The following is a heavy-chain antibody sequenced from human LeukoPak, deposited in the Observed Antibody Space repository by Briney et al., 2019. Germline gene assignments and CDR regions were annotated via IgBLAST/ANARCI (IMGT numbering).Heavy chain of an antibody. J-gene: IGHJ6*02. V-gene: IGHV3-48*03. CDR3: ARSLTPLGTDV. Sequence: GGSLRLSCAASGYTFSSYEVIWVRQAPGKGLEWVSYMSSSGTTIHYVDSVKGRFRNSRDNAKNTVYLEMNSLRSEDTAVYYCARSLTPLGTDVWGQGTTVTVS. CDR1: GYTFSSYE. D-gene: IGHD3-9*01. CDR2: MSSSGTTI.